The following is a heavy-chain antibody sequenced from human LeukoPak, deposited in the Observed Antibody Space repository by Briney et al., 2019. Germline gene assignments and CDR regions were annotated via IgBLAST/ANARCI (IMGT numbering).Heavy chain of an antibody. Sequence: SETLSLTCTVSGGSISSGANYWSWIRQPPGRGLEWIGYIYYSGSTNYNPSLKSRVTISVDTSKNQFSLKLSSVTAADTAVYYCASGRYGDYGRYWGQGTLVTVSS. CDR1: GGSISSGANY. D-gene: IGHD4-17*01. J-gene: IGHJ4*02. CDR2: IYYSGST. CDR3: ASGRYGDYGRY. V-gene: IGHV4-61*08.